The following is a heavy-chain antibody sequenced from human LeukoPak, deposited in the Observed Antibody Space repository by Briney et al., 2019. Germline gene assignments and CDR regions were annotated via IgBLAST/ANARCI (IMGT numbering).Heavy chain of an antibody. V-gene: IGHV3-23*01. D-gene: IGHD3-3*01. J-gene: IGHJ4*02. CDR3: AKVVIDDFWSGYSNFDY. CDR1: GFTFSSYA. Sequence: GGSLRLSCAASGFTFSSYAMSWVRQAPGKGLEWVSAISGSGGSTYYADSVKGRFTISRDNSKNTLYLQMNRLRAEDTAVYYCAKVVIDDFWSGYSNFDYWGQGNLVTVSS. CDR2: ISGSGGST.